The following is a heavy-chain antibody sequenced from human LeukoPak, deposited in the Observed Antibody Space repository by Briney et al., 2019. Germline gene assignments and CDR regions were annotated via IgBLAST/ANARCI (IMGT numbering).Heavy chain of an antibody. J-gene: IGHJ6*03. D-gene: IGHD5-12*01. CDR3: ARDRGYSGYYYYYYYMDV. CDR1: GGSISSYY. CDR2: IYYSGST. Sequence: KPSETLSLTCTVSGGSISSYYWSWIRQPPGKGLEWIGYIYYSGSTNYNPSLKSRVTISVDTSKNQFSLKLSSVTAADTAVYYCARDRGYSGYYYYYYYMDVWGKGTTVTVSS. V-gene: IGHV4-59*01.